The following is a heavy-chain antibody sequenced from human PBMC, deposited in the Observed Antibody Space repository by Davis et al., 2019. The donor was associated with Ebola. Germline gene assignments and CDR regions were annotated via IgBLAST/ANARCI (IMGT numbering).Heavy chain of an antibody. CDR3: ARVRRGGYDYDY. CDR2: ISSSSSYI. J-gene: IGHJ4*02. Sequence: GESLKISCAASGFTFSSYSMNWVRQAPGKGLEWVSSISSSSSYIYYADSAKGRFTISRDNTKNSLYLQMNSLRAEDTAVYYCARVRRGGYDYDYWGQGTLVTVSS. V-gene: IGHV3-21*01. CDR1: GFTFSSYS. D-gene: IGHD5-12*01.